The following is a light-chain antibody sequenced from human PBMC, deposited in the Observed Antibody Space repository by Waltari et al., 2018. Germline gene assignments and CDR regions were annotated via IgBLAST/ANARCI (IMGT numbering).Light chain of an antibody. Sequence: QLVLTQSPSVSASLGASVKLTCTLSSGHSSNVIAWLHQQPEKGPRYWMKVTRDGSHSKGDYSPDRGSGSGSGAERYRTRSSVKPEDEADYYCQAGGHGTWVFGGGTKLTVL. CDR1: SGHSSNV. CDR3: QAGGHGTWV. J-gene: IGLJ3*02. CDR2: VTRDGSH. V-gene: IGLV4-69*01.